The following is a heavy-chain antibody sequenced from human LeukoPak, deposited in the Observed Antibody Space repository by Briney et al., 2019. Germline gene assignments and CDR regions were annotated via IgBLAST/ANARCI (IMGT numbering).Heavy chain of an antibody. CDR2: TRNKANSYTT. CDR1: GFTFSDHY. J-gene: IGHJ3*02. D-gene: IGHD2-2*02. Sequence: GGSLRLSCAASGFTFSDHYMDWVRQAPGKGLEWVGRTRNKANSYTTEYAASVKGRFTISRDDSKNSLYLQMNSLKTEGTAVYYCASEGDQLLYFGAFDIWGQGTMVTVSS. V-gene: IGHV3-72*01. CDR3: ASEGDQLLYFGAFDI.